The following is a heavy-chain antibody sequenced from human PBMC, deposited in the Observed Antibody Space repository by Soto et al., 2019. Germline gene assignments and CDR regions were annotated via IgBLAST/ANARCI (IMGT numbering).Heavy chain of an antibody. CDR1: GFTFSSYW. D-gene: IGHD3-22*01. CDR2: INSDGSST. Sequence: EVQLVESGGGLVQPGGSLRLSCAASGFTFSSYWMHWVRQAPGKGLVWVSRINSDGSSTSYADSVKGRFTISRDNAKNTLYLQMNSLRAEDTAVYYCARAPLDYDSSGPFDYWGQGTLVTVSS. V-gene: IGHV3-74*01. CDR3: ARAPLDYDSSGPFDY. J-gene: IGHJ4*02.